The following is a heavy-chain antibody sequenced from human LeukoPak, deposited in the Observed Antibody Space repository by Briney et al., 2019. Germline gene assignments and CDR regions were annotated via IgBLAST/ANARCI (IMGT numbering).Heavy chain of an antibody. CDR3: ARDHGYLVMDV. Sequence: ASETLSLTCIVSGGSIGNYYWNWIRQPPGKGLEWIGYTSYSGNTIYNPSLKSRVTISIDPFKNQLSLKVTSVTAADTAVYYCARDHGYLVMDVGGQGTTVTISS. D-gene: IGHD5-18*01. V-gene: IGHV4-59*01. CDR2: TSYSGNT. CDR1: GGSIGNYY. J-gene: IGHJ6*02.